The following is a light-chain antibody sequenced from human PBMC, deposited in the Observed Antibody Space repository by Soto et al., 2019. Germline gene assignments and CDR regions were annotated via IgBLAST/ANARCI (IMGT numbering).Light chain of an antibody. CDR2: GNS. V-gene: IGLV1-40*01. Sequence: QSVLTQPPSVSGAPGQRVTISCTGSSPNIGAGYDVHWYQQLPRTAPKLLIYGNSNRPSGVPDRFSGSKSGTSASLAITGLQAEDEADYYCQSYDSSLSVLYVFGTGTQLTVL. CDR3: QSYDSSLSVLYV. CDR1: SPNIGAGYD. J-gene: IGLJ1*01.